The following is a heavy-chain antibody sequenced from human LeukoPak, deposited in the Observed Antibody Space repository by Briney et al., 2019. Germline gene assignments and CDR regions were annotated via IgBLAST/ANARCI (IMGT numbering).Heavy chain of an antibody. D-gene: IGHD3-16*01. CDR3: ARQYDYVWGSSPMSYFDY. CDR2: IYYSGST. Sequence: SETLSLTCTVSGGSISSSSYYWGWIRQPPGRGLEWIGSIYYSGSTYYNPSLKSRVTISVDTSKNQFSLKLSSVTAADTAVYYCARQYDYVWGSSPMSYFDYWGQGTLVTVSS. CDR1: GGSISSSSYY. J-gene: IGHJ4*02. V-gene: IGHV4-39*01.